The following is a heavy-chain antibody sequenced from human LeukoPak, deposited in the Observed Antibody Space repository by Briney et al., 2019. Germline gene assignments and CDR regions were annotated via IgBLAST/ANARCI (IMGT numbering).Heavy chain of an antibody. D-gene: IGHD2-2*01. CDR1: GFTFSSYA. Sequence: PGGSLRLSCAASGFTFSSYAMSWVRQAPGKGLGWVSAISGSGGSTYYADSVKGRFTISRDNSKNTLYLQMNSLRAEDTAVYYCAKGNVVVVPAAGLDYWGQGTLVTVSS. J-gene: IGHJ4*02. V-gene: IGHV3-23*01. CDR3: AKGNVVVVPAAGLDY. CDR2: ISGSGGST.